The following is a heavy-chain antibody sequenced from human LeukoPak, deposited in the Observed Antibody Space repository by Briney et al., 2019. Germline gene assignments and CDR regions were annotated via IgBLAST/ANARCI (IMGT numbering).Heavy chain of an antibody. CDR3: ARDRSIGGIDY. CDR2: VSSSSSYI. V-gene: IGHV3-21*01. Sequence: GGSLRLSCAASGFTFSSYGMHWVRQAPGKGLEWVSSVSSSSSYIYYADAVKGRFTISRDNAKNSLYLQMNSLRAEDTAVYYCARDRSIGGIDYWGQGTLVTVSA. D-gene: IGHD6-6*01. CDR1: GFTFSSYG. J-gene: IGHJ4*02.